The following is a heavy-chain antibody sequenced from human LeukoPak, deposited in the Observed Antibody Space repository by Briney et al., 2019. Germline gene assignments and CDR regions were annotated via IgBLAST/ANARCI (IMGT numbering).Heavy chain of an antibody. V-gene: IGHV3-30-3*01. CDR3: ASNTYRTSVYSAAGY. CDR2: ISYDGSNK. CDR1: GFTFSSYA. J-gene: IGHJ4*02. D-gene: IGHD2-2*01. Sequence: PGGSLRLSCAASGFTFSSYAMHWVRQAPGKGLEWVAVISYDGSNKYYVDSVKGRFIISRDNSKNTLYLQMNSLRAEDTAVYYCASNTYRTSVYSAAGYWGQGTLVTVSS.